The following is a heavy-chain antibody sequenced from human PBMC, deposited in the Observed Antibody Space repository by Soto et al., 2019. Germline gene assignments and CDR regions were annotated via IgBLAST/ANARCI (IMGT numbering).Heavy chain of an antibody. CDR3: TSGFGESRGLYFDF. Sequence: QVQLRESGGGVVQPGRSLRLSCVGSGFTFSSQALHWVRQAPDKGLEWLTLISYDGSNEYYTDSVKGRVTISRDNSKNTLYLYMSSLRAEDTAVYHCTSGFGESRGLYFDFWGQGALVTVSS. CDR1: GFTFSSQA. J-gene: IGHJ4*02. D-gene: IGHD3-10*01. V-gene: IGHV3-30*04. CDR2: ISYDGSNE.